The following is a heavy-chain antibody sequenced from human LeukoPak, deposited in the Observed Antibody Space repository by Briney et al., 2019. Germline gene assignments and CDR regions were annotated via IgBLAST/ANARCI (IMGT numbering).Heavy chain of an antibody. V-gene: IGHV3-7*01. CDR2: INQDGSEN. J-gene: IGHJ4*02. Sequence: GGSLRLSCAASGITFGSYWMSWVRQAPGKGLEWVASINQDGSENYYVDSVEGRFTISRDNAKNSLYLQMTSLRVEDTAVYYCARWLLFPDYWGQGTLVTVSS. CDR3: ARWLLFPDY. CDR1: GITFGSYW. D-gene: IGHD2-15*01.